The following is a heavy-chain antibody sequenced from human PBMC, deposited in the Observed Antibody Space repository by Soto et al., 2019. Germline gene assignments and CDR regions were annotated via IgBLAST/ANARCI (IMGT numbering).Heavy chain of an antibody. Sequence: GGSVRLSCAASGFTFTSYAMNWVRQAPGQGLECVSGISGSGGSTYHADSVKGRFTISRDNSKNTLYLQMNRLRADDAAVYYCAKDPSNWSQRSGIVNFFHYRGQRALVTGSS. CDR1: GFTFTSYA. J-gene: IGHJ4*02. CDR3: AKDPSNWSQRSGIVNFFHY. D-gene: IGHD3-10*01. CDR2: ISGSGGST. V-gene: IGHV3-23*01.